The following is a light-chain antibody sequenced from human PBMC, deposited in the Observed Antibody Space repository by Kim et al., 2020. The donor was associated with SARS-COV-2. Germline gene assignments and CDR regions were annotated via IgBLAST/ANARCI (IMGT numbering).Light chain of an antibody. J-gene: IGLJ3*02. V-gene: IGLV2-14*03. CDR2: DVS. CDR1: SRDVGGYNF. Sequence: GHAITISCTGTSRDVGGYNFVSWYQQHPGKAPKLMIYDVSNRPSGVSNRFSGSKSDNTASLTISGLQAEDEADYYCCSYTSSGTVVFGGGTKVTVL. CDR3: CSYTSSGTVV.